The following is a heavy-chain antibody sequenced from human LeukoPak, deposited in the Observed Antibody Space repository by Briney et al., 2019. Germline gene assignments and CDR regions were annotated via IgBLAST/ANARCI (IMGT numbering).Heavy chain of an antibody. V-gene: IGHV3-48*01. CDR2: ISSTSSTI. CDR1: GFTFSSYS. D-gene: IGHD6-19*01. J-gene: IGHJ4*02. Sequence: GGSLRPSCAASGFTFSSYSMNWVRQAPGKGLEWVSYISSTSSTIYYADSVKGRFTISRDNAKNSLYLQMDSLRAEDTAVYYCARAGLQQWLSFDNWGQGTLVTVST. CDR3: ARAGLQQWLSFDN.